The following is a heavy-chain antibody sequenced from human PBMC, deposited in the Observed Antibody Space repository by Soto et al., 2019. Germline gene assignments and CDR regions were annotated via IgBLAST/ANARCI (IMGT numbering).Heavy chain of an antibody. CDR2: ISYDGSNT. CDR3: ARDAYGDYLFDY. J-gene: IGHJ4*02. D-gene: IGHD4-17*01. V-gene: IGHV3-30-3*01. Sequence: GGSLRLSCAASGFTFSSYAMHWVRQAPGKGLEWVAVISYDGSNTYYADSVKGRFTISRDNANNSLYLQMNSLRAEDTAVYYCARDAYGDYLFDYWGQGTLVTVSS. CDR1: GFTFSSYA.